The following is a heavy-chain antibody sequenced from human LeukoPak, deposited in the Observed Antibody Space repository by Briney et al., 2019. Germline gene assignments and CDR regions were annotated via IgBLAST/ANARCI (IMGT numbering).Heavy chain of an antibody. Sequence: SETLSLTCTVSGGSISSSLYYWDWIRQPPGKGLEWIGSIYYSETTYDNPSLRSRVTILIDTSKNQFSLKLSSVTAADTAVYYCARQRADYFYYYMDVWGKGTTVTVSS. CDR2: IYYSETT. CDR3: ARQRADYFYYYMDV. J-gene: IGHJ6*03. V-gene: IGHV4-39*01. CDR1: GGSISSSLYY.